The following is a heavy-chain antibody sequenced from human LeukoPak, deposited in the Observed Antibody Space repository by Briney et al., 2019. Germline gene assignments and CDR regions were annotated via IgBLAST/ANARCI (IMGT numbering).Heavy chain of an antibody. Sequence: GGSLRLSCAASGFTFSSYSMNWVTQAPGKGLEWVSSISSSSSYIYYADSAKGRFTISRDNAKNSLYLEMHSLRAEDTAVYCCARRGTAMAKWGQGTLVTVSS. CDR2: ISSSSSYI. J-gene: IGHJ4*02. V-gene: IGHV3-21*01. D-gene: IGHD5-18*01. CDR1: GFTFSSYS. CDR3: ARRGTAMAK.